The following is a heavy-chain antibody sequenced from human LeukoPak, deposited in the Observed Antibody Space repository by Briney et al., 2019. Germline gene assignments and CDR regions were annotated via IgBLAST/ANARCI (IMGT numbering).Heavy chain of an antibody. CDR1: GGSTSSYY. Sequence: SETLSLTCTVSGGSTSSYYWSWIRQPAGKGLEWIGRIYTSGSTNYNPSLKSRVTMSVDTSKNQFSLKPSSVTAADTAVYYCARVNSRGWPDRDWGQGTLVTVSS. D-gene: IGHD6-19*01. CDR3: ARVNSRGWPDRD. V-gene: IGHV4-4*07. J-gene: IGHJ4*02. CDR2: IYTSGST.